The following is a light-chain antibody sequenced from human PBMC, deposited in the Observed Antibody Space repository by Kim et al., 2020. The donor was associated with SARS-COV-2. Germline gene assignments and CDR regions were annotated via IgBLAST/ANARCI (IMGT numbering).Light chain of an antibody. CDR3: QKYDGAPWT. J-gene: IGKJ1*01. Sequence: AVGDTVTISGRARKVSSNYLAWYQQKPGEVPKPLIYAASALQSGVPSRFSGSGSGTDFTLTISSLQPEDVATYYCQKYDGAPWTFGQGTKVDIK. CDR1: KVSSNY. CDR2: AAS. V-gene: IGKV1-27*01.